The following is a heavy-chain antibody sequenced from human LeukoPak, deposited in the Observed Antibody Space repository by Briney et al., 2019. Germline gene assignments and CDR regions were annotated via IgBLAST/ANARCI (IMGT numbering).Heavy chain of an antibody. D-gene: IGHD3-22*01. J-gene: IGHJ4*02. V-gene: IGHV3-64*01. CDR3: ARGSRNYYDSSGYYYY. CDR2: ISSNGGST. Sequence: PGGSLRLSCAASGFTFSSYAMHWVRQAPGKGLEYVSAISSNGGSTYYANSVKGRFTISRDNSKNTLYLQMGSLRAEDMAVYYCARGSRNYYDSSGYYYYWGQGTQVTVSS. CDR1: GFTFSSYA.